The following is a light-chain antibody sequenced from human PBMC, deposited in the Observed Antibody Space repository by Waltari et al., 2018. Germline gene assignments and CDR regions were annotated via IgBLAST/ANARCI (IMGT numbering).Light chain of an antibody. J-gene: IGKJ3*01. CDR3: QHYHDWPPGA. Sequence: EVVMTQSTATLSVSPGERVTLSCRASQSVGNDLAWYQQRPGQAPRLLIYSASTRAIGIPARFSGSGSGTEFTLTISGMESDDFAVYYCQHYHDWPPGAFGPGTKVD. V-gene: IGKV3-15*01. CDR2: SAS. CDR1: QSVGND.